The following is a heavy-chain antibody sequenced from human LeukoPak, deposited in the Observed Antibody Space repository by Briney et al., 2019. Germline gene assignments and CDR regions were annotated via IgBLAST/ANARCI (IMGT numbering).Heavy chain of an antibody. CDR2: IYSGGST. V-gene: IGHV3-66*01. CDR1: GFTVSSNY. CDR3: ARGGGEGGYAWGY. D-gene: IGHD5-12*01. J-gene: IGHJ4*02. Sequence: GRSLRLSCAASGFTVSSNYLSWVRQAPGRGLECVSVIYSGGSTYYADSVKGRFTISRDNSKNTLYLQMNSLRAEDTAVYYCARGGGEGGYAWGYWGQGTLLTVSS.